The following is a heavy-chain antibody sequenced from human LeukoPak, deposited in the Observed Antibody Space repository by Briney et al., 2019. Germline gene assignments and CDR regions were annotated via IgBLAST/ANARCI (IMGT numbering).Heavy chain of an antibody. CDR3: ARGPPNWGYDY. CDR1: GYTFTSYD. J-gene: IGHJ4*02. V-gene: IGHV1-8*01. D-gene: IGHD7-27*01. CDR2: MSPNSGDT. Sequence: GASVKVSCKASGYTFTSYDFNRVRLATGQRPEWMGWMSPNSGDTGYAQKFQDRVTMTRNTSISTAYMELSSLRSDDTAVYYCARGPPNWGYDYWGPGTLVTVSS.